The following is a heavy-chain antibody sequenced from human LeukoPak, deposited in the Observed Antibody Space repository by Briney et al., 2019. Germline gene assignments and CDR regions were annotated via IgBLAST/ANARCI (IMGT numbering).Heavy chain of an antibody. V-gene: IGHV4-59*01. CDR2: IYYSGST. CDR1: GGSISSYY. D-gene: IGHD3-9*01. J-gene: IGHJ6*02. CDR3: ARDSPPVRYFDRGYYYYGMDV. Sequence: SETLSLTCTVSGGSISSYYWSWIRQPPGKGLEWIGYIYYSGSTNYNPSLKSRVTISVDTSKNQFSLKLSSVTAADTAVYYCARDSPPVRYFDRGYYYYGMDVWGQGTTVTVSS.